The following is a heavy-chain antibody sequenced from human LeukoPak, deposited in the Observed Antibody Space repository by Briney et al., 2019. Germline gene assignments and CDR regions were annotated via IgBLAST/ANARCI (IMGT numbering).Heavy chain of an antibody. CDR2: ISSSGGST. D-gene: IGHD3-22*01. V-gene: IGHV3-23*01. CDR3: TKLRGSSDYYGTFDY. J-gene: IGHJ4*02. Sequence: PGGSLRLSCAVSGFTLSNYAMSWVRQAPGKGLEWVSGISSSGGSTYYPDSVKGRFTISRDNSKNTLFLLMNSLRAEDTAVYYCTKLRGSSDYYGTFDYWGQGTLVTVSS. CDR1: GFTLSNYA.